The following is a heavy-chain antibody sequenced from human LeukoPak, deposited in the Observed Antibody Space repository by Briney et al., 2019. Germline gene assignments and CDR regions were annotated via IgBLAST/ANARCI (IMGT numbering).Heavy chain of an antibody. CDR1: GFTFSSYS. CDR2: ICCSSSYI. Sequence: PGGSLRLSCPASGFTFSSYSMNWVRQAPGKGLEWVSSICCSSSYIYYADSVKGRFTISRDNAKNSLYLQMNSLRGEDTAVYYCARSDPQYYYDSSGYSYPLEFFQHWGQGTLVTVSS. V-gene: IGHV3-21*01. D-gene: IGHD3-22*01. CDR3: ARSDPQYYYDSSGYSYPLEFFQH. J-gene: IGHJ1*01.